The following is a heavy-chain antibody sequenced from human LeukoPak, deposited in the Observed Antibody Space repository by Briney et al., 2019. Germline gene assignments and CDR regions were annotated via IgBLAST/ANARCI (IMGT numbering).Heavy chain of an antibody. CDR2: ISSDGSST. J-gene: IGHJ4*02. CDR3: ARDGPLGSYFDY. CDR1: GFTFCSYW. Sequence: GGSLRLLCAASGFTFCSYWMFWVRHARGKALVWVSRISSDGSSTDYAESGKGRFTISSDNDKNTMYLQVNSLRTEDKSVYYCARDGPLGSYFDYWGQGTLVTVSS. D-gene: IGHD1-26*01. V-gene: IGHV3-74*01.